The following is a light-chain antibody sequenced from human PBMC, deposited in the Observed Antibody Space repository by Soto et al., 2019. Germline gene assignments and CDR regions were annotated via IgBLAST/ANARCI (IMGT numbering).Light chain of an antibody. J-gene: IGKJ1*01. V-gene: IGKV1-5*01. CDR2: DVS. CDR1: QSISGW. Sequence: DIQMTQSPSTLSASVGDRVTITCRASQSISGWLAWYQQKPGKAPKLLIYDVSSLESGVPSRFSGSGSGTDFTLTISSLQSEDFTVYSCLQYHNLWAFGQGTKVDI. CDR3: LQYHNLWA.